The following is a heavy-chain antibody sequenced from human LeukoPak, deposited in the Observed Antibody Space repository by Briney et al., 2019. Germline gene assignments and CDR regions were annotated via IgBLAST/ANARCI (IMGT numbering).Heavy chain of an antibody. Sequence: PSETLSLTCTVSGGSDSSGNYYWSWIRQPAGRRLELIGRMYTSGSTHYNPSLKSRVTISRDTSTNQFSLKLTSVTAADTAVYYCAGMIGYFDFWGQGTLVTVSS. CDR1: GGSDSSGNYY. CDR3: AGMIGYFDF. J-gene: IGHJ4*02. D-gene: IGHD3-16*01. CDR2: MYTSGST. V-gene: IGHV4-61*02.